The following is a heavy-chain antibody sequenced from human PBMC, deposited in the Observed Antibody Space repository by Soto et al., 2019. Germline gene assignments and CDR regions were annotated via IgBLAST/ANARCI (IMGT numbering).Heavy chain of an antibody. CDR1: GGSISSGGYY. J-gene: IGHJ6*02. CDR3: ARHPSRRYYDSSGYYYPLVYGMDV. D-gene: IGHD3-22*01. V-gene: IGHV4-31*03. CDR2: IYYSGNT. Sequence: SETLSLTCTVSGGSISSGGYYWSWIRQHPGKGLECIGYIYYSGNTYYNPSLRSRVTISVDTSKNQFSLKLSSVTAADTAVYYCARHPSRRYYDSSGYYYPLVYGMDVWGQGTTVTVSS.